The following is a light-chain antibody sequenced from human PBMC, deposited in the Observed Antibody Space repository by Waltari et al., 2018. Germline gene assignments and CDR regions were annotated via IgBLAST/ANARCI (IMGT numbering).Light chain of an antibody. V-gene: IGKV3-11*01. Sequence: EIVLTQSPVTLSLSQGERATLSCRASQSVSRYLAWYQQKPGQAPRLLIYDTFSRASGIPARFSGSGSGTDFTLTISSLEPEDFAVYYCLHRSNWPPLFTFGPGTKVDIK. CDR3: LHRSNWPPLFT. J-gene: IGKJ3*01. CDR2: DTF. CDR1: QSVSRY.